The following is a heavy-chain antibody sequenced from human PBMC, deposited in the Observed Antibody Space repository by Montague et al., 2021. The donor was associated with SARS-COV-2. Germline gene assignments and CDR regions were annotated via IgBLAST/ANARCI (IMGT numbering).Heavy chain of an antibody. D-gene: IGHD3-3*01. CDR2: ISSTGSTI. CDR1: GFTFSDYY. J-gene: IGHJ3*02. V-gene: IGHV3-11*01. CDR3: ARGCITIFGVVITGCAFHI. Sequence: SLRLSCAASGFTFSDYYMSWIRQAPGKGLEWVSYISSTGSTIYYADSVKGRFTTSRDNAKDSLYLQMNSLRAEDTAVYYCARGCITIFGVVITGCAFHIWGQGTMVTVSS.